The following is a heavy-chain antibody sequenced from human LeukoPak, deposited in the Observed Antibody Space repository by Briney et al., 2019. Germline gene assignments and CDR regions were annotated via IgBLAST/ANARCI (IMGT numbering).Heavy chain of an antibody. J-gene: IGHJ4*02. CDR1: GYSFTSYC. V-gene: IGHV5-51*01. CDR2: IYPGDSDT. D-gene: IGHD3-22*01. Sequence: GECLKISCKGSGYSFTSYCIGWVRQMPGKGLEWMGIIYPGDSDTRYSPSFQGQVTISADKSISTAYLQWSSLKASDTAMYYCARQSYYDSSGYPLFDYWGQGTLVTVSS. CDR3: ARQSYYDSSGYPLFDY.